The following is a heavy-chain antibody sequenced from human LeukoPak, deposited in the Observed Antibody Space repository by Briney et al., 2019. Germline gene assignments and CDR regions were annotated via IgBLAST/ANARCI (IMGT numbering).Heavy chain of an antibody. Sequence: PSETLSLTCAVYGASFNTYYWTWIRQSPNKGLEWIGEVKHDGDTNVNPSLTSRVVMSVDASKNQFSLKMTSVTAADTAIYFCARGPVALPNDRRSLFFDFWGQGTLVTVSS. CDR1: GASFNTYY. J-gene: IGHJ5*01. V-gene: IGHV4-34*01. D-gene: IGHD2-8*01. CDR2: VKHDGDT. CDR3: ARGPVALPNDRRSLFFDF.